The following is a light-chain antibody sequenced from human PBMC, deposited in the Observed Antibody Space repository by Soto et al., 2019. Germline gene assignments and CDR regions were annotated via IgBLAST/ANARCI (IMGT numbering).Light chain of an antibody. J-gene: IGKJ1*01. Sequence: DIQMTHSPSALSPSVQDRITITCPASQSISSWLAWYQQKPGKAPKLLIYKASSLESGVPSMFSGSGSGTEFTLTSSSMQPDDFVTYYRQQYNSYATFGHGTKVDIK. CDR2: KAS. CDR1: QSISSW. CDR3: QQYNSYAT. V-gene: IGKV1-5*03.